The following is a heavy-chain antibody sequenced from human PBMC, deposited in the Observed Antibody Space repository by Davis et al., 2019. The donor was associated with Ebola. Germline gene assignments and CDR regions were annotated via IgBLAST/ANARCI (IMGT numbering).Heavy chain of an antibody. J-gene: IGHJ4*02. V-gene: IGHV3-30*04. CDR3: ARGREEIAVAGTDY. CDR1: GFTFSSYA. D-gene: IGHD6-19*01. CDR2: ISYDGSNK. Sequence: GESLKISCAASGFTFSSYAMHWVRQAPGKGLEWVAVISYDGSNKYYADSVKGRFTISRDNSKNTLYLQMSSLRAEDTAVYYCARGREEIAVAGTDYWGQGTLVTVSS.